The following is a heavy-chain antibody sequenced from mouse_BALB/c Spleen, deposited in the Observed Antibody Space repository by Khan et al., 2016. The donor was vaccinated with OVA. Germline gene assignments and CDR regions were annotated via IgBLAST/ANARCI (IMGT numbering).Heavy chain of an antibody. CDR1: GYTFTDYY. V-gene: IGHV1-77*01. Sequence: QVQLQQSRTELARPGASVKLSCKASGYTFTDYYINWVKQRTGQGLEWIGEIYPGSGNTYYNEKFKGKATLTADKSSSTAYMQLSRLTSEDSAVYFCARMDTTSLDFWGQGTTLTLSS. J-gene: IGHJ2*01. CDR3: ARMDTTSLDF. CDR2: IYPGSGNT. D-gene: IGHD2-3*01.